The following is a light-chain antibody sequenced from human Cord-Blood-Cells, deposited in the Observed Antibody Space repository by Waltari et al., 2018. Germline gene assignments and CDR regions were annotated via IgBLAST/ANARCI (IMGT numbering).Light chain of an antibody. CDR2: EDN. Sequence: NFLLTQPHSVSESPGQTVTISCTGRSGSIATNFVPWSQQRPGSAPTTVIYEDNQRPSGVPDRFSGSIDSSSNSASLTISGLKTEDEADYYCQSYDSSNQGVFGGGTKLTVL. CDR3: QSYDSSNQGV. V-gene: IGLV6-57*02. J-gene: IGLJ3*02. CDR1: SGSIATNF.